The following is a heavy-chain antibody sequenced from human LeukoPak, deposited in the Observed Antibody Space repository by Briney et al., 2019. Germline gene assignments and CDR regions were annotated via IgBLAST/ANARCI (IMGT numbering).Heavy chain of an antibody. CDR1: GFSFSNCS. D-gene: IGHD3-10*01. Sequence: PGGSLRLSCAASGFSFSNCSMNWGRQAPGKGLEWVSSISSSSTYIYYADSLEGRFTISRDNVRNSLYLQMNSLRSEDTAVYYCARAGVGSGSDAFDIWGQGTMVTVSS. V-gene: IGHV3-21*04. CDR3: ARAGVGSGSDAFDI. CDR2: ISSSSTYI. J-gene: IGHJ3*02.